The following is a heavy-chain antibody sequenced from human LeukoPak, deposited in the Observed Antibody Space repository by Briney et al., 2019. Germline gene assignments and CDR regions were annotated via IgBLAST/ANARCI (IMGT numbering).Heavy chain of an antibody. CDR2: ISYDGSNK. V-gene: IGHV3-30-3*01. D-gene: IGHD6-19*01. J-gene: IGHJ4*02. Sequence: PGGSLRLSCAASGFTFSSYAMHWVRQAPGKGLEWVAVISYDGSNKYYADSVKGRFTISRDNSKNTLYLQMNSLRAEDTAVYYCARAAVAGENDYWGRGTLVTVSS. CDR1: GFTFSSYA. CDR3: ARAAVAGENDY.